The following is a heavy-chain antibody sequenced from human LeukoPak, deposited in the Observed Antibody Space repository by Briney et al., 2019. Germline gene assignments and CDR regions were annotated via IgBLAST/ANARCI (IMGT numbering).Heavy chain of an antibody. V-gene: IGHV3-33*01. J-gene: IGHJ4*02. D-gene: IGHD7-27*01. CDR3: ARDRDWGCSYCSY. Sequence: QPGGSLRLSCAASGFTFSSYGMHWVRQAPGKGLEWVAVIWFDGSNKYYADSLKGRFTISRDNSKNTLYLQMNSLRAEDTAVYYCARDRDWGCSYCSYWGQGTLVTVSS. CDR2: IWFDGSNK. CDR1: GFTFSSYG.